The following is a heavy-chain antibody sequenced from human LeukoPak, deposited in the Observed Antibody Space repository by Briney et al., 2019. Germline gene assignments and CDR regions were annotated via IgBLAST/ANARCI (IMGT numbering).Heavy chain of an antibody. V-gene: IGHV3-21*01. J-gene: IGHJ4*02. CDR2: ISSSSSYI. Sequence: PGGSLRLSCAASGFSFSSYNMNWVRQAPGKGLEWVSFISSSSSYIYYADSLKGRFTISRDNAKNSLYLQMNSLRAEDTAVYYCAYSGYAYWGQGTLVTVSS. D-gene: IGHD5-12*01. CDR1: GFSFSSYN. CDR3: AYSGYAY.